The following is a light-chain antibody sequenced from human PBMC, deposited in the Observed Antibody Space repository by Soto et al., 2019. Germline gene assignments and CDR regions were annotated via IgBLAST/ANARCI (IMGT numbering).Light chain of an antibody. CDR3: QQYDNYPLT. V-gene: IGKV1-5*01. CDR1: QSIRSW. CDR2: DAS. J-gene: IGKJ4*01. Sequence: DIQMTQSPSSLSASVGDRVTITCLASQSIRSWLAWYQQKPEKAPTLLIYDASILESGVPSRFSGSGSGTEFTLTISNLQPDDFATYYCQQYDNYPLTFGGGTKVDIK.